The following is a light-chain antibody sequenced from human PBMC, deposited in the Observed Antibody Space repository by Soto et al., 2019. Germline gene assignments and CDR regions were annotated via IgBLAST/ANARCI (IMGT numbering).Light chain of an antibody. CDR3: SSYTSNTTQYV. V-gene: IGLV2-14*01. Sequence: QSLLTQPASVSGSPGQSITISCTGTSSDVGGYNYVSWYQHHPGKAPKLMIFEVSYRPSGVSNRFSGSKSGNTASLTISGLQAEDEADYYCSSYTSNTTQYVFGTGTKVTVL. CDR1: SSDVGGYNY. CDR2: EVS. J-gene: IGLJ1*01.